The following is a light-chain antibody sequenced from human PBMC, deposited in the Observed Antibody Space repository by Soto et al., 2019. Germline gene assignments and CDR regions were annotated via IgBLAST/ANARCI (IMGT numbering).Light chain of an antibody. CDR1: QSISSW. V-gene: IGKV1-5*03. Sequence: DIQMTQTPSTLSASVGDRDTITCRASQSISSWLAWYQQKPGKAPNLLIYKASTLESGVPSRFSGSGSGTAFTLTISSLQPDDFATYYCQQYNSYSPRYTFGQGTKLEIK. J-gene: IGKJ2*01. CDR3: QQYNSYSPRYT. CDR2: KAS.